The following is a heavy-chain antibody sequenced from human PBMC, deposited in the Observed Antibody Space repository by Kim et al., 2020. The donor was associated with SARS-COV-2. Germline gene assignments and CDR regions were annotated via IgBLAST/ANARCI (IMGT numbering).Heavy chain of an antibody. J-gene: IGHJ6*02. V-gene: IGHV3-23*05. CDR3: AKLMTNSTYSAMDV. D-gene: IGHD4-4*01. Sequence: GGSLRLSCAASEFTFTTYAVSWVRQAPGKGLEWVSAIPSSGSATYYADSVRGRFTISRGSSMNTLSLQMNSLRVDDTAVYYCAKLMTNSTYSAMDVWGQGTTVTV. CDR1: EFTFTTYA. CDR2: IPSSGSAT.